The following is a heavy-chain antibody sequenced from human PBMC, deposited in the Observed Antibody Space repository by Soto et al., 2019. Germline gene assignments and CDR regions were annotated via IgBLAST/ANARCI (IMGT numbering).Heavy chain of an antibody. Sequence: EVQLVESGGGLVKPGGSLRLSCAASGFTFSSYSMNWVRQAPGKGLEWVSSISSSSSYIYYADSVKGRFTISRDNAKNSLYLQMNRLGAEDTAVYYCARDPPTYYDFWSGYYPRPRYWYFDLWGRGTLVTVSS. V-gene: IGHV3-21*01. CDR1: GFTFSSYS. CDR3: ARDPPTYYDFWSGYYPRPRYWYFDL. J-gene: IGHJ2*01. CDR2: ISSSSSYI. D-gene: IGHD3-3*01.